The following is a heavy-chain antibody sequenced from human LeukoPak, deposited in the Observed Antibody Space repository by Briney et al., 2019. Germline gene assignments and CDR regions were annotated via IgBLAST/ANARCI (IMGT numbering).Heavy chain of an antibody. CDR2: ISYDGSNK. CDR1: GFTFSSYA. D-gene: IGHD4-17*01. V-gene: IGHV3-30-3*01. CDR3: ASGDVTVTNNFDY. J-gene: IGHJ4*02. Sequence: PGRSLRLSCAASGFTFSSYAMHWVRQAPGKGLEWVAVISYDGSNKYYADSVKGRFTISRDNSKNTLYLQMNSLRAEDTAVYYCASGDVTVTNNFDYWGQGTLVTVSS.